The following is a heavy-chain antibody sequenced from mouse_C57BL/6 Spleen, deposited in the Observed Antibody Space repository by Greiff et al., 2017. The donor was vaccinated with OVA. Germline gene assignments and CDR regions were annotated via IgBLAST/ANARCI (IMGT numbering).Heavy chain of an antibody. CDR2: IYPSDSET. V-gene: IGHV1-61*01. Sequence: QVQLQQPGAELVRPGSSVKLSCKASGYTFTSYWMDWVKQRPGQGLEWIGNIYPSDSETHYNQKFKDKATLTVDKSSSTAYMQLSSLTSEDSAVYYGARSGNREGVFDVWGTGTTVTVSS. J-gene: IGHJ1*03. D-gene: IGHD2-1*01. CDR1: GYTFTSYW. CDR3: ARSGNREGVFDV.